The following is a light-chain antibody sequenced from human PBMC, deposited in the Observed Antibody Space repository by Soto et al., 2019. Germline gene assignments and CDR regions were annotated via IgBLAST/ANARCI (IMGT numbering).Light chain of an antibody. Sequence: QSVLNQPASVSGSPGQSITISCTGTSSDVGSYNLVSWYQQHPGKAPKLMIYEVSKRPSGVSNRFSGSKSGNTASLTISGLQAEDEADYYCCSYAGSSTLVFGGGTQLTVL. CDR2: EVS. CDR1: SSDVGSYNL. CDR3: CSYAGSSTLV. J-gene: IGLJ3*02. V-gene: IGLV2-23*02.